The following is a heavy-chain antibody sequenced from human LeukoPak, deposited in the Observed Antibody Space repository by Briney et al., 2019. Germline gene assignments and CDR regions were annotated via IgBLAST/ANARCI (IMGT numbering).Heavy chain of an antibody. Sequence: ASVKVSCQASGYTSTAYYIHWVRQAPGQGLEWMGWINPDSGATSSAQKFQGRVSMTRDTSISTAYLDLNGLISDDTAVFYCARISRGRYYFDYWGQGTLVTVSS. CDR2: INPDSGAT. D-gene: IGHD2-15*01. J-gene: IGHJ4*02. CDR3: ARISRGRYYFDY. V-gene: IGHV1-2*02. CDR1: GYTSTAYY.